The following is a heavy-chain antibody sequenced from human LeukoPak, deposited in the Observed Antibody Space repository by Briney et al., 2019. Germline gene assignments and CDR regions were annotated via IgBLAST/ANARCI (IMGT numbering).Heavy chain of an antibody. D-gene: IGHD5-18*01. Sequence: GGSLRLSCAASGFTFSNYYMHWVRQVPGTGLVWVSRITSDGSTTRYADSVKGRFTISRDNGKNTLYLQMNSLRAEDTAVYYCARDQGSYGLFVYWGQGTLVTVSS. J-gene: IGHJ4*02. CDR1: GFTFSNYY. CDR2: ITSDGSTT. V-gene: IGHV3-74*01. CDR3: ARDQGSYGLFVY.